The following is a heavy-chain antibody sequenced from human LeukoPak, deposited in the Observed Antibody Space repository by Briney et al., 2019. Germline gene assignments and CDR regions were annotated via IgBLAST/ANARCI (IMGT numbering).Heavy chain of an antibody. D-gene: IGHD6-13*01. CDR2: IYYSGST. Sequence: SETLSLTCTVSGGSISSYYWSWIRQPPGKGLEWIGYIYYSGSTYYNPSLKSRVTISVDTSKNQFSLKLSSVTAADTAVYYCARESSSWRGGNKFDPWGQGTLVTVSS. CDR1: GGSISSYY. J-gene: IGHJ5*02. CDR3: ARESSSWRGGNKFDP. V-gene: IGHV4-30-4*01.